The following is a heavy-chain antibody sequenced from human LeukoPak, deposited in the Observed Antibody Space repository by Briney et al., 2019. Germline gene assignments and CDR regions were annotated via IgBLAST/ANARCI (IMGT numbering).Heavy chain of an antibody. CDR3: ATSTGWELVAFDY. Sequence: SETLSLTCTVSGGSISSYYWGWIRQPAGKGLEWIGRIYTSGSTNYNPSLKSRVTISVDTSKNQFSLKLSSVTAADTAVYYCATSTGWELVAFDYWGQGTLVTVSS. CDR1: GGSISSYY. V-gene: IGHV4-4*07. D-gene: IGHD1-26*01. J-gene: IGHJ4*02. CDR2: IYTSGST.